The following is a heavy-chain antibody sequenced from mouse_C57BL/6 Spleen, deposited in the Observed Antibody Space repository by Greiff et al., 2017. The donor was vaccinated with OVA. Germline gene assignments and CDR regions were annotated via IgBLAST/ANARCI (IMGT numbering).Heavy chain of an antibody. Sequence: EVQLQQSGPGLVKPSQTVFLTCTVTGISITTGNYRWSWIRQFPGNKLEWIGYIYYSGTITYNPSLTSRITITRVTPKNQFFLEMNSLTVEDTATYYCARETVDWYFDVWGTGTTVTVSS. D-gene: IGHD1-1*01. CDR2: IYYSGTI. CDR3: ARETVDWYFDV. V-gene: IGHV3-5*01. CDR1: GISITTGNYR. J-gene: IGHJ1*03.